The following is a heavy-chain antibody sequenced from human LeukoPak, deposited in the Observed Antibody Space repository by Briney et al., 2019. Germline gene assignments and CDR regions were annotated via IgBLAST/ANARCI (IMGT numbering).Heavy chain of an antibody. CDR3: ARGRPHGNDY. CDR1: GFTFSTYN. V-gene: IGHV3-48*01. D-gene: IGHD4-23*01. Sequence: GGSLRLSCAASGFTFSTYNMNWARQAPGKGLEWVSHITSSSTNIYYADSVKGRFTISRDNAKNALSLQMNSLRVEDTAVYYCARGRPHGNDYWGQGTLVTVSS. CDR2: ITSSSTNI. J-gene: IGHJ4*02.